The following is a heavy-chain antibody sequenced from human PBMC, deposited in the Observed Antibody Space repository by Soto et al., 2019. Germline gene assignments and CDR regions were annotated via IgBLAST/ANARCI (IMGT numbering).Heavy chain of an antibody. V-gene: IGHV3-23*01. CDR1: AFTFNTYA. CDR2: ISVSGGGT. J-gene: IGHJ4*02. CDR3: AKSGGASPYYFDY. D-gene: IGHD1-26*01. Sequence: EVQLLDSGGGLVQPGGSLRLSCAASAFTFNTYAMGWVRQAPGKGLEWVSAISVSGGGTYYADSVKGRFTISRDTSKNTLYLQMNSLRADDTAVYYCAKSGGASPYYFDYWGRGTLVTVSS.